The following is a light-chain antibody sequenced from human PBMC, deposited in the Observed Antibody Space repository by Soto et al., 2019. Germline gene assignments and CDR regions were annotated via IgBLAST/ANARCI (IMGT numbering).Light chain of an antibody. J-gene: IGKJ1*01. CDR2: DAL. CDR1: QNINNY. Sequence: EIVLTQSPATLSLSPGARATLSCRASQNINNYLAWFQQKPGQAPRLLIYDALQRATGIPARFSGSGSGTDFTLTISSLEPEDFAVYYCQHRSNWPWTFGQGTKVDIK. V-gene: IGKV3-11*01. CDR3: QHRSNWPWT.